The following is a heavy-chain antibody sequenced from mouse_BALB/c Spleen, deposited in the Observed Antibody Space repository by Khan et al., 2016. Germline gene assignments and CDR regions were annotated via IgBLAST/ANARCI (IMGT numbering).Heavy chain of an antibody. Sequence: EVQLQESGPGLVKPSQSLSLTCTVAGYSITSGYGWNWIRQFPGNKLEWLGYISYSGSTNYNPSLKSRIPSTRNTSKNQFFLQLNAVTTEDRATYYCARTARIKYWGQGTTLTVSS. CDR3: ARTARIKY. CDR2: ISYSGST. CDR1: GYSITSGYG. J-gene: IGHJ2*01. D-gene: IGHD1-2*01. V-gene: IGHV3-2*02.